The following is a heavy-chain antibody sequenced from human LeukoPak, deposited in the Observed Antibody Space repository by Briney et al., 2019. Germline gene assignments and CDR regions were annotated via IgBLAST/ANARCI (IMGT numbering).Heavy chain of an antibody. CDR3: AKVRIFESSGGDAFDI. V-gene: IGHV3-23*01. J-gene: IGHJ3*02. D-gene: IGHD2-15*01. CDR1: GFHFSTHG. Sequence: GGSLRLSCAASGFHFSTHGMNWVRQAPGKGLEWVSGISPPGDITYYADSVMGRFTISRDNSKNTLYLQMNSLRAEDTAVYYCAKVRIFESSGGDAFDIWGQGTMVTVSS. CDR2: ISPPGDIT.